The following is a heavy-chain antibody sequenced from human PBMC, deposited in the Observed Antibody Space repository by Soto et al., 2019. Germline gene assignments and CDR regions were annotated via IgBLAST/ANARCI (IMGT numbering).Heavy chain of an antibody. V-gene: IGHV4-30-2*01. Sequence: QLQLQESDSGLVMPAQTLSLTCAVSGASVSSGSYSWSWIRQPPGKGLEWIGFYFQGGDAYYNPSLESRVTISVDRSKNQFSLKLRSVTAADTAVYYCARLDYQSSGSYAFDIWGQGTTVTVSS. D-gene: IGHD3-22*01. CDR3: ARLDYQSSGSYAFDI. CDR2: YFQGGDA. CDR1: GASVSSGSYS. J-gene: IGHJ3*02.